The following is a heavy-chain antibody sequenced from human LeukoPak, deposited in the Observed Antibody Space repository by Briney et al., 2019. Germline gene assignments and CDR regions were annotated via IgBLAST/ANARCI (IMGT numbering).Heavy chain of an antibody. CDR2: LYFSGST. V-gene: IGHV4-39*01. CDR1: GDSISSSDYC. Sequence: PSETLSLTCTVSGDSISSSDYCWSWLRPPPGRGLDFVGCLYFSGSTYYNPSLNGRVTISVDTSKNQFSLNLYSMTAADTALYFCARHRSHHGWFDPWGQGTLVTVSS. D-gene: IGHD2-8*01. J-gene: IGHJ5*02. CDR3: ARHRSHHGWFDP.